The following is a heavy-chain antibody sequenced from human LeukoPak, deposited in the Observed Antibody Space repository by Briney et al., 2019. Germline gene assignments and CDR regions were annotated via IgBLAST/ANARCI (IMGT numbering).Heavy chain of an antibody. Sequence: AGGSLRLSCAASGFTFCSYEMNWVRQAPGKGLEWVSYISSSGSTIYYADSVKGRFTISTDNAKNSLYLQMNSLRAEYTAVYYCARAELAHWGYYFDYWGQGTLVTVSS. CDR3: ARAELAHWGYYFDY. J-gene: IGHJ4*02. CDR1: GFTFCSYE. CDR2: ISSSGSTI. D-gene: IGHD3-16*01. V-gene: IGHV3-48*03.